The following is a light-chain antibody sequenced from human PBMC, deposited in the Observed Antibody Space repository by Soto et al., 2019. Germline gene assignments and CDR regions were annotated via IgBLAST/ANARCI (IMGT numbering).Light chain of an antibody. J-gene: IGLJ1*01. CDR1: SSDVGGYNY. V-gene: IGLV2-8*01. CDR2: EVS. Sequence: QSALAQPPSASGSPGQSVTISCTGTSSDVGGYNYVSWYQQHPGKAPKLMIYEVSKRPSGVPDRFSGSKSGNTASLTVSGLQAEDEADYYCSSYAGSSSVFGTGTKVNVL. CDR3: SSYAGSSSV.